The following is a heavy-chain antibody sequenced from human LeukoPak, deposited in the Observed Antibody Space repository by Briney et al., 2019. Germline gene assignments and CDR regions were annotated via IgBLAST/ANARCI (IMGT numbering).Heavy chain of an antibody. CDR3: AKDRGGQGYGSGSLDY. Sequence: GGSLRLSCAASGFTFSSYGMSWVRQAPGKGLEWVSAISGSGGSTYYADSVKGRFTISRDNSKNTPYLQMNSLRAEDTAVYYCAKDRGGQGYGSGSLDYWGQGTLVTVSS. J-gene: IGHJ4*02. CDR1: GFTFSSYG. V-gene: IGHV3-23*01. D-gene: IGHD3-10*01. CDR2: ISGSGGST.